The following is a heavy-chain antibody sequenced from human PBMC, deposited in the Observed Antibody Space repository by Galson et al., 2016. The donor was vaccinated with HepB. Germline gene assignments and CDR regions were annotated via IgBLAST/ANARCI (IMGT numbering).Heavy chain of an antibody. CDR3: ARAPPLEGSDYNTQYYFDF. V-gene: IGHV3-30*04. D-gene: IGHD3-3*01. J-gene: IGHJ4*02. CDR1: GFTFSSDA. Sequence: GFTFSSDAMHWVRQAPSKGLEWVAVISYEGNYKSYADAVKGRFTISRDNSKNTLFLQMNSLRPEYTAVYYCARAPPLEGSDYNTQYYFDFWGQGTLVTVSS. CDR2: ISYEGNYK.